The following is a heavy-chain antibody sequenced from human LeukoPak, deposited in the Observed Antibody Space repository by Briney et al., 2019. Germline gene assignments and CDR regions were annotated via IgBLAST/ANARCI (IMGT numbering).Heavy chain of an antibody. CDR2: ISVFYGHT. J-gene: IGHJ6*03. Sequence: GASVKVSCKASGYTFTNYGISWVRQAPGQGLEWMGWISVFYGHTNYSENLQGRVTMTTDTSTSTAYMELRSLRSDDTAVYYCARFDSSGYYYSYYYYYYMDVWGKGTTVTVSS. V-gene: IGHV1-18*01. CDR1: GYTFTNYG. CDR3: ARFDSSGYYYSYYYYYYMDV. D-gene: IGHD3-22*01.